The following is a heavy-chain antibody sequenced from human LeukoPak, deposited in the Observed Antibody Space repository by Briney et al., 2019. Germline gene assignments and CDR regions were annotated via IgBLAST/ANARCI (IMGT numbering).Heavy chain of an antibody. CDR1: GYTFTSYD. D-gene: IGHD3-10*01. J-gene: IGHJ6*03. V-gene: IGHV1-8*01. CDR2: MNPNRGNT. CDR3: ARAVRGVIIKNYYYYYMDV. Sequence: GASVKVSCKPSGYTFTSYDINWVRQATGQGLEWMGWMNPNRGNTGYAQKFQGRVTMTRNTSISTAYMELSSLRSEDTAVYYCARAVRGVIIKNYYYYYMDVWGKGTTVTVSS.